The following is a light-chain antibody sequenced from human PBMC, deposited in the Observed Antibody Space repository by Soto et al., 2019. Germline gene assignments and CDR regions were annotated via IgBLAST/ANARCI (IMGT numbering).Light chain of an antibody. J-gene: IGKJ1*01. CDR2: LAS. Sequence: EVVWKQSPGTLSLSPGDIATLACRASQSVSSNPLAWSQQKPGQSPRLLIYLASIRSTGIPDRFSGSGSGTDFTLTITRMEPEDLALYYCHQYGSSPRTFGQGTKVEIK. V-gene: IGKV3-20*01. CDR1: QSVSSNP. CDR3: HQYGSSPRT.